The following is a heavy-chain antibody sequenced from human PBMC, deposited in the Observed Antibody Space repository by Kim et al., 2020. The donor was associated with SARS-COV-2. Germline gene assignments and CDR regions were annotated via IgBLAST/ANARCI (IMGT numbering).Heavy chain of an antibody. CDR3: ARGGDYVWGSYRHAFDI. CDR1: GFTFSDYY. Sequence: GGSLRLSCAASGFTFSDYYMSWIRQAPGKGLEWVSYISSSSSYTNYADSVKGRFTISRDNAKNSLYLQMNSLRAEDTAVYYCARGGDYVWGSYRHAFDIWGQGTMVTVSS. D-gene: IGHD3-16*02. CDR2: ISSSSSYT. J-gene: IGHJ3*02. V-gene: IGHV3-11*06.